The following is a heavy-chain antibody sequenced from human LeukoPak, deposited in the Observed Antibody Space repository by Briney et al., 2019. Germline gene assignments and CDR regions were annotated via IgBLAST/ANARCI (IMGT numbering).Heavy chain of an antibody. CDR3: AGYNFGKKAFDI. J-gene: IGHJ3*02. Sequence: SETLSLTCAVSGGSISSSNWWSWVRQPPGKGLEWIGEIYHSGSTNYNPSLKSRVTISLDTSKNQFSLKLSSVTAADTAVYYCAGYNFGKKAFDIWGQGTMVTVSS. V-gene: IGHV4-4*02. CDR1: GGSISSSNW. CDR2: IYHSGST. D-gene: IGHD5-24*01.